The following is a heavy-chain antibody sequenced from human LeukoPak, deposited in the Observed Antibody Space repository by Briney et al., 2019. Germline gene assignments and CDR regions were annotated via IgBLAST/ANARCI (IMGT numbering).Heavy chain of an antibody. CDR1: GYTFTSYS. CDR2: INAGNGNT. CDR3: ARFLGGSYGMDV. D-gene: IGHD1-26*01. V-gene: IGHV1-3*01. J-gene: IGHJ6*02. Sequence: ASVKVSCKASGYTFTSYSMHWVRQAPGQRLEWMGWINAGNGNTKFSQKSQGRVTTTRDTSASTAYMELSSLRSEDTAVYYCARFLGGSYGMDVWGQGTTVTVSS.